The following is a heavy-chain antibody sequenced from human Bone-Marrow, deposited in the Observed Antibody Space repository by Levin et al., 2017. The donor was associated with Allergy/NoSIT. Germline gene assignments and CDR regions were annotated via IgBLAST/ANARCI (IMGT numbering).Heavy chain of an antibody. J-gene: IGHJ4*02. D-gene: IGHD6-19*01. Sequence: SETLSLTCTVSGFSISTYYWSWIRQPPEKGLEWIGYIYYSGTTNYNPSSKSRVTITPNTPTNQFPLKLSSVTAADTAVYYCARHGSDWSFDYWGLGTLVTVSS. CDR1: GFSISTYY. CDR2: IYYSGTT. CDR3: ARHGSDWSFDY. V-gene: IGHV4-59*01.